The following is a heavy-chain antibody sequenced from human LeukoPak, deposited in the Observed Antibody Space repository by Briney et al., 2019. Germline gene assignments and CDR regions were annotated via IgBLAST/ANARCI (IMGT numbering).Heavy chain of an antibody. J-gene: IGHJ4*02. V-gene: IGHV3-43*01. D-gene: IGHD3-22*01. CDR3: AAGALYYYENSGYHY. CDR1: GFTFDDYT. CDR2: LSWDGSST. Sequence: GGSLRLSCAASGFTFDDYTMHWVRQPPGKGLEWVSLLSWDGSSTYYADSVKGRFTISRDNSKNSLYLQMDSLRSEDTAFYYCAAGALYYYENSGYHYWGQGTLVTVSS.